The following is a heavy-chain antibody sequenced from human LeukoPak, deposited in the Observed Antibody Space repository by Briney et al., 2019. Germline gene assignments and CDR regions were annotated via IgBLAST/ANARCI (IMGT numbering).Heavy chain of an antibody. Sequence: ASVKVSCKASGYTFTGYYMHWVRQAPGQGLEWMGWINPNSGGTNYAQKFRGRVTMTRDTSISTAYMELSRLRSDDTAVYYCARSYRPYYYYMDVWGKGTTVTVSS. J-gene: IGHJ6*03. CDR2: INPNSGGT. CDR1: GYTFTGYY. CDR3: ARSYRPYYYYMDV. D-gene: IGHD3-10*01. V-gene: IGHV1-2*02.